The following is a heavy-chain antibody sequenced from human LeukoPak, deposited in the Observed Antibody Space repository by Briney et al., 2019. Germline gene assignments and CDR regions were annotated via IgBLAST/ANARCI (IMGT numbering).Heavy chain of an antibody. CDR2: INPNSGGT. J-gene: IGHJ3*02. CDR3: ARGPESGAFDI. D-gene: IGHD3-10*01. CDR1: GYTFTAYY. Sequence: ASVKVSCKASGYTFTAYYMHWMRQAPGQGLEWMGCINPNSGGTNYAQDFQGRVTLTRDTSISTAYMELSRLRSDDTAVYYCARGPESGAFDIWGQGTIVTVSS. V-gene: IGHV1-2*02.